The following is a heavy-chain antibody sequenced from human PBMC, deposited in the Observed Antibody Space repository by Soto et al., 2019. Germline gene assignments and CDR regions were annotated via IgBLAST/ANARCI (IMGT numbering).Heavy chain of an antibody. V-gene: IGHV4-34*01. J-gene: IGHJ4*02. CDR3: ARGGIVAPRKIFDY. CDR2: INHSGST. Sequence: QVQLQQWGAGLLKPSETLSLTCAVYGGSFSGYYWSWIRQPPRKGLEWIGEINHSGSTNYNPSLKRRVTISVDTAKNQFSLKLSSVTGADTAVYYCARGGIVAPRKIFDYWGQGTLVTVSS. CDR1: GGSFSGYY. D-gene: IGHD3-22*01.